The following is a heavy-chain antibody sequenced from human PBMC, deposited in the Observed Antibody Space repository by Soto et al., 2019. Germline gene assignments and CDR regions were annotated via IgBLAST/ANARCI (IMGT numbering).Heavy chain of an antibody. D-gene: IGHD6-19*01. J-gene: IGHJ4*02. V-gene: IGHV4-59*01. Sequence: SETLSLTCTVSGVSISGYYWSWIRQPPGKTLEWIGYIYSSGSTNYNPSLKSRVTISVDTSKRQFSLNLSSATAADTAVYYCERGSGWFQYWGQGTLVTVSS. CDR3: ERGSGWFQY. CDR1: GVSISGYY. CDR2: IYSSGST.